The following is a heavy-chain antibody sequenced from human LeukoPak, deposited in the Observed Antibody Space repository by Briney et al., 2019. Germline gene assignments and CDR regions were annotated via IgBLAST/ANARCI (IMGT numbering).Heavy chain of an antibody. J-gene: IGHJ4*02. V-gene: IGHV3-7*05. CDR3: ARYGGYPLFDY. CDR1: GFTFNNYW. CDR2: INQNGREK. D-gene: IGHD4-23*01. Sequence: GGSLRLSCVASGFTFNNYWMNWVRQPPGKGLEWVAKINQNGREKFYADSVKRRFTISRDNTKNFPYLQMNTLRAEHAAVYYCARYGGYPLFDYWGQGTMVTVSS.